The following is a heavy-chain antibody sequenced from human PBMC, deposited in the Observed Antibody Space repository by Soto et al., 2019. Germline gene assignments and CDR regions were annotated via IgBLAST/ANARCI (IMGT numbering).Heavy chain of an antibody. V-gene: IGHV1-18*01. CDR1: GYTFTSYG. Sequence: GXSVKVSCKASGYTFTSYGISWVRQAPGQGLEWMGWISAYNGNTNYAQKLQGRVTVTTDTSTSTAYMELRSLRSDDTAVYYCARSNTPITIFGVVIITEYWFDPWGQGTLVTVSS. CDR2: ISAYNGNT. D-gene: IGHD3-3*01. CDR3: ARSNTPITIFGVVIITEYWFDP. J-gene: IGHJ5*02.